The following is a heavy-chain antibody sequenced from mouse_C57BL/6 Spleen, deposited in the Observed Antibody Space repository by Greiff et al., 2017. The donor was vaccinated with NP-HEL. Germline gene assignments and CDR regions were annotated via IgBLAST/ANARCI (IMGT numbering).Heavy chain of an antibody. CDR1: GYAFSSYW. Sequence: QVQLQQSGAELVKPGASVKISCKASGYAFSSYWMNWVKQRPGTGLEWIGQIYPGDGDTNYNGKFKGKATLTADKSSSTAYMQLSSLTSEDSAVYFCARGDYDVKRFAYWGQGTLVTVSA. D-gene: IGHD2-4*01. J-gene: IGHJ3*01. V-gene: IGHV1-80*01. CDR2: IYPGDGDT. CDR3: ARGDYDVKRFAY.